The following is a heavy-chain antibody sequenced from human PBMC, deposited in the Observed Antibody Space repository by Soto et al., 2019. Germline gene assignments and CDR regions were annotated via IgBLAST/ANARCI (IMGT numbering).Heavy chain of an antibody. CDR3: APDSSGPFPSWFDP. J-gene: IGHJ5*02. CDR2: ISGSGDST. CDR1: GFTFSSYA. Sequence: EVQLLESGGSLVQPGESLRLSCAGSGFTFSSYAIGWVRQAPGKGLEWVSSISGSGDSTYYADSVKGRFTISRDNYKNTLYLQMNSLRAEDTAVYYCAPDSSGPFPSWFDPWGQGTLVTVSS. V-gene: IGHV3-23*01. D-gene: IGHD3-22*01.